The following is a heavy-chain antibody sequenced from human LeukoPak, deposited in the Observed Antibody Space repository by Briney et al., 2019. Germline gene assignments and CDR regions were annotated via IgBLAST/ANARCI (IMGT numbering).Heavy chain of an antibody. Sequence: PGGSLRLSCAASGFTVSSNYMSWVRQAPGKGLEWVSVIYSGGSTYYADSVKGRFTISRDNSKNTLYLQMNSLRAEDAAVYYCASQTSGSYFLYYYYYMDVWGKGTTVTISS. CDR1: GFTVSSNY. CDR3: ASQTSGSYFLYYYYYMDV. J-gene: IGHJ6*03. V-gene: IGHV3-66*04. CDR2: IYSGGST. D-gene: IGHD3-10*01.